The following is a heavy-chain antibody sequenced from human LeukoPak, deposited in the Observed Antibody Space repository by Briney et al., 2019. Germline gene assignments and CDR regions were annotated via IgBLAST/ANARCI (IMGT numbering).Heavy chain of an antibody. CDR1: GFTFSSYA. D-gene: IGHD4-17*01. CDR2: ISGSGGST. CDR3: ATPPTVTRNY. J-gene: IGHJ4*02. V-gene: IGHV3-23*01. Sequence: GGSLRLSCAASGFTFSSYAMSWVRQAPGKGLEWVSSISGSGGSTYYADPVKGRFTISRDNSKNTLYLQMNSLRAEDTAVYYCATPPTVTRNYWGQGTLVTVSS.